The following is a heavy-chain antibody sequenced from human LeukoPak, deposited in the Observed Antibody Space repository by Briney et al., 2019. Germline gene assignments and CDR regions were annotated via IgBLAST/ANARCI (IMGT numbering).Heavy chain of an antibody. V-gene: IGHV3-30*18. Sequence: PGGSLRLSCEASGFTFNTYAMHWVRQPPGKGLEWVALISYDGSDKIYTDSVKGRFTISRDNSESTLYLQMDSLRGDDVAVYYCAKAVGRISWSFDYWGQGALVTVSS. J-gene: IGHJ4*02. CDR1: GFTFNTYA. CDR2: ISYDGSDK. CDR3: AKAVGRISWSFDY. D-gene: IGHD6-13*01.